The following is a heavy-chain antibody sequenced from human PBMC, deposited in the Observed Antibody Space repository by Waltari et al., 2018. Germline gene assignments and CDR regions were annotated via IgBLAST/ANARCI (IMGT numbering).Heavy chain of an antibody. Sequence: QLQLQESGPGLVKPSETLSLTCTVSGGSISSSSYYWGWLRQPPGKGLEWIGSIYYSGSTYYNPSLKSRVTISVDTSKNQFSLKLSSVTAADTAVYYCARGSSGWYKLDYWGQGTLVTVSS. CDR1: GGSISSSSYY. D-gene: IGHD6-19*01. CDR2: IYYSGST. CDR3: ARGSSGWYKLDY. J-gene: IGHJ4*02. V-gene: IGHV4-39*01.